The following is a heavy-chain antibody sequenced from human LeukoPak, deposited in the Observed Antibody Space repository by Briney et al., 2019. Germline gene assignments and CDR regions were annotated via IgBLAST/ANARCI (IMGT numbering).Heavy chain of an antibody. Sequence: GGSLRLSCAASGFTFSSYAMHWVRQAPGRGLEWVAVISYDGSNKYYANSVKGRFTISRDNSKNTLYLQMNSLRVEDTAVYYCATARSWPADILLDYWGQGTLVTVSS. CDR1: GFTFSSYA. V-gene: IGHV3-30-3*01. J-gene: IGHJ4*02. CDR3: ATARSWPADILLDY. CDR2: ISYDGSNK. D-gene: IGHD2-2*01.